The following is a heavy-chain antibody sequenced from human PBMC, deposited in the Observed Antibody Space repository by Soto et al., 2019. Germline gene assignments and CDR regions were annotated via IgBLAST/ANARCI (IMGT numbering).Heavy chain of an antibody. CDR3: ARGPAGVVVSPVNY. J-gene: IGHJ4*02. CDR1: GFTFSSYW. D-gene: IGHD2-2*01. V-gene: IGHV3-7*01. CDR2: IKQDGSEK. Sequence: GGSLRLSCAASGFTFSSYWMSWVRQAPGKGLEWVANIKQDGSEKYYVDSVKGRFTISRDNAKNSLYLQMNSLRAEDTAVYYCARGPAGVVVSPVNYWGQGTLVTAPQ.